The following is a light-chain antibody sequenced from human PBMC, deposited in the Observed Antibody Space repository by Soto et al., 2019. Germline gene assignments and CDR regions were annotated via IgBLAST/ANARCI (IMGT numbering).Light chain of an antibody. J-gene: IGKJ1*01. CDR3: QQYNNWPRT. CDR1: QSVSSN. V-gene: IGKV3-15*01. Sequence: EIVLTQSPATLSLSPGERATLSCRASQSVSSNLAWYQQKLGQAPRLLIYGASTRATGISAKFSGSGSGTEFTLTISSLQSEDFAIYYCQQYNNWPRTFGQGTKV. CDR2: GAS.